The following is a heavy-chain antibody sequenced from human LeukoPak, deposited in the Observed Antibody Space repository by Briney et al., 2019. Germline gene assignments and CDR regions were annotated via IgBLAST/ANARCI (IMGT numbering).Heavy chain of an antibody. CDR2: ISSSSRTI. Sequence: GGSLRLSCAASGFTFSSYNMNWVRQAPGKGLEWVSYISSSSRTIYYADSVKGRFTISRDNAKNSLYLQMNSLRAEDTAVCYCARDPDGYNTVGDYWGQGTLVTVSS. D-gene: IGHD5-24*01. CDR3: ARDPDGYNTVGDY. J-gene: IGHJ4*02. V-gene: IGHV3-48*01. CDR1: GFTFSSYN.